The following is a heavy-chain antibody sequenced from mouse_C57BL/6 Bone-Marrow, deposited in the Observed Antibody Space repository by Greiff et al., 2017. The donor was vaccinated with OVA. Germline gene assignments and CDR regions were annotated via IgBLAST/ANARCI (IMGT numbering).Heavy chain of an antibody. V-gene: IGHV1-55*01. CDR1: GYTFTSYW. D-gene: IGHD1-1*01. Sequence: QVQLQQPGAELVKPGASVKMSCKASGYTFTSYWITWVKQRPGQGLEWIGDIYPGSGSTNYNEKFKSKATLTVDTSSSTAYMQLSSLTSEDSAVYYCAISHYGGSYWYFDVWGTGTTVTVSS. CDR3: AISHYGGSYWYFDV. CDR2: IYPGSGST. J-gene: IGHJ1*03.